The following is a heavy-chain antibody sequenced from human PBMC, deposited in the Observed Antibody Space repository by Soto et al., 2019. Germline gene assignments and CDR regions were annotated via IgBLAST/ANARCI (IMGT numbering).Heavy chain of an antibody. CDR2: IYYSGTT. V-gene: IGHV4-39*01. J-gene: IGHJ4*02. D-gene: IGHD6-6*01. CDR3: ARHFSAHYFDY. Sequence: PSETLSLTCTVSGDSITSNSYLWAWIRQPPGKGLEWIGSIYYSGTTYYKPSLKSRVTISVDRSKNQFSLKLSSVTAADTAVYYCARHFSAHYFDYWGEGALVT. CDR1: GDSITSNSYL.